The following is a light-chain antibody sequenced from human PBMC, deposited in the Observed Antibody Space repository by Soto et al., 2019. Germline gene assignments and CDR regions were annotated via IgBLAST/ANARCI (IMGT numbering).Light chain of an antibody. V-gene: IGLV2-14*01. CDR3: SSYTSHSTLV. CDR1: ISAVGSHDY. Sequence: QSVLTQPASVSGSPGQSITISCTGAISAVGSHDYVSWYQQHPGKAPKLIIYEVSYRPSGISSRFSGSKSGNTASLTISGLQAEDEADYYCSSYTSHSTLVFGGGTKLTVL. J-gene: IGLJ2*01. CDR2: EVS.